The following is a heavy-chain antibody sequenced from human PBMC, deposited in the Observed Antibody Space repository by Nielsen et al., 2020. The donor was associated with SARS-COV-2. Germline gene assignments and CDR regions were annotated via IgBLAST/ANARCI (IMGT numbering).Heavy chain of an antibody. CDR3: AKDMGY. CDR1: GFTFDDYA. J-gene: IGHJ4*02. CDR2: ISWNSGSI. V-gene: IGHV3-9*01. Sequence: GGSLRLSCAASGFTFDDYAMHWVRQAPGKGLEWVSGISWNSGSIGYADSVKGRFTISRDNAKNSLYLQMNSLRAEDTALYYCAKDMGYWGQGTLVTVSS.